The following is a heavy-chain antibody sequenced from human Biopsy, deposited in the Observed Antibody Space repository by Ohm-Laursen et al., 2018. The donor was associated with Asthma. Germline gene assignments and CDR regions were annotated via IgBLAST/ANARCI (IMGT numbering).Heavy chain of an antibody. CDR1: GGTFNTYV. V-gene: IGHV1-69*13. CDR3: ARKAGSCISRTCYSLDF. D-gene: IGHD2-2*01. Sequence: ASVKVSCKSLGGTFNTYVIGWVRLAPGQGLEWMGWINSVFGTTTYPQKFQDRVTITADDSTSTVYMELSSLRSEDTAVYYCARKAGSCISRTCYSLDFWGQGTLVTVSS. CDR2: INSVFGTT. J-gene: IGHJ4*02.